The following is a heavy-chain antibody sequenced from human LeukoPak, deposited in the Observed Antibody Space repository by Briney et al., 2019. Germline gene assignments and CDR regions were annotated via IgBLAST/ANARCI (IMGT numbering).Heavy chain of an antibody. V-gene: IGHV3-23*01. J-gene: IGHJ4*02. D-gene: IGHD2-2*01. CDR2: ISGSGGST. CDR1: GFTFSSYA. Sequence: GGSLRLSCAASGFTFSSYAMSWVRQAPGKGLEWVSAISGSGGSTYYADSVKGRFTISRDNSMNTLYLQMNSLRAEDTAVYYCAKDPDIVVVPAALGFDYWGQGTLVTVSS. CDR3: AKDPDIVVVPAALGFDY.